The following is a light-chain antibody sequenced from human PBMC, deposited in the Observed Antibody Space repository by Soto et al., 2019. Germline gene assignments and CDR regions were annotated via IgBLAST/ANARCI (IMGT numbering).Light chain of an antibody. Sequence: DSVLTQSPDLLVASPPDTATINSKARQSLLYSSNNTNYLVWYQQKPGQPPKVLIYWPRTREFGVPDRFSGSGSGTDFPLPTTGLQVEDVAVYSCQQNYSAPLTFGGGTRWIS. J-gene: IGKJ4*01. CDR3: QQNYSAPLT. CDR2: WPR. CDR1: QSLLYSSNNTNY. V-gene: IGKV4-1*01.